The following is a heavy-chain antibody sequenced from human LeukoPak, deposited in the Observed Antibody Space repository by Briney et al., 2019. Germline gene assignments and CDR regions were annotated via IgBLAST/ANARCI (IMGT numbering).Heavy chain of an antibody. CDR2: ISTSASTI. CDR1: GLTVSTNY. CDR3: ARRGTSRSSYYFDY. J-gene: IGHJ4*02. V-gene: IGHV3-11*04. Sequence: PGGSLRLSCAASGLTVSTNYMSWVRQAPGKGLEWVSYISTSASTIYYADSVKGRFTSSRDNAKNSLYLQMNSLRAEDTAVYYCARRGTSRSSYYFDYWGQGTLVTVSS.